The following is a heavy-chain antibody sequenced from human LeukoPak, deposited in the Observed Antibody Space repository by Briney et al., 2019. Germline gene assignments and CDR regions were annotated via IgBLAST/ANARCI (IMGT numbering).Heavy chain of an antibody. J-gene: IGHJ6*02. Sequence: GRSLRLSCAASGFTFSSYGMHWVRQAPGKGLEWVAVIWYDGSNKYYADSVKGRFTISRDNSKNTLYLQMNSLRAEDTAVYYCARSSSSHYYYYGMDVWGQGTTVTVSS. D-gene: IGHD6-13*01. CDR3: ARSSSSHYYYYGMDV. CDR1: GFTFSSYG. CDR2: IWYDGSNK. V-gene: IGHV3-33*01.